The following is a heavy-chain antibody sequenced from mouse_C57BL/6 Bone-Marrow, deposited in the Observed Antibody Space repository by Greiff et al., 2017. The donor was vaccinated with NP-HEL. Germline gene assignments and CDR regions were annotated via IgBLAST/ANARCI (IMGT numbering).Heavy chain of an antibody. V-gene: IGHV10-1*01. CDR1: GFSFNTYA. D-gene: IGHD3-2*02. J-gene: IGHJ4*01. CDR3: VRPLQLRLRYYYAMDY. CDR2: IRSKSNNYAT. Sequence: EVKLVESGGGLVQPKGSLKLSCAASGFSFNTYAMNWVRQAPGKGLEWVARIRSKSNNYATYYADSVKDRFTISRDDSESMLYLQMNNLKTEDTAMYYCVRPLQLRLRYYYAMDYWGQGTSVTVSS.